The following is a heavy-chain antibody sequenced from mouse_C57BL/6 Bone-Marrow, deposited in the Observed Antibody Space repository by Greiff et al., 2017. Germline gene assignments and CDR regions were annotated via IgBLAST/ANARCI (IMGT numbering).Heavy chain of an antibody. CDR2: IYPRSGNT. D-gene: IGHD3-2*02. CDR1: GYTFTSYG. CDR3: ASPKTAQVTEFAY. Sequence: VKLQESGAELARPGASVKLSCKASGYTFTSYGISWVKQRTGQGLEWIGEIYPRSGNTYYNEKFKGKATLTADKSSSTAYMELRSLTSEDSAVYFCASPKTAQVTEFAYWGQGTLVTVSA. J-gene: IGHJ3*01. V-gene: IGHV1-81*01.